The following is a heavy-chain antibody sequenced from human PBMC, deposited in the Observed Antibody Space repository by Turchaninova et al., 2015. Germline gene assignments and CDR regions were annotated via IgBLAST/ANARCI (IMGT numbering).Heavy chain of an antibody. CDR2: IRSKANREAT. Sequence: EVQRVESGGGLEQPGVALKISWAAYGVTFGGSARHWCAQASGKGREWFGQIRSKANREATAYAASVKGRFTVSRDDSKNTAYLQMNSLKTDDTAVYYCTRQVEVAAGYFDYWGQGTLVTVSS. D-gene: IGHD6-13*01. CDR1: GVTFGGSA. CDR3: TRQVEVAAGYFDY. J-gene: IGHJ4*02. V-gene: IGHV3-73*02.